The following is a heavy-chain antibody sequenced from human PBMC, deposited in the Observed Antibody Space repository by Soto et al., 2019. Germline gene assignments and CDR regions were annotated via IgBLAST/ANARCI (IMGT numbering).Heavy chain of an antibody. CDR2: ISGSGATT. CDR3: AKLRYFDWSSYYWFEY. Sequence: GGSLRLSCAASGFTFSSYAMTWVRQAPGKGLEWVSGISGSGATTSYADSVKGRFTVSRDNSKNTLYLQMNSLRVEDTAVYYCAKLRYFDWSSYYWFEYWGQGTPVTVSS. CDR1: GFTFSSYA. D-gene: IGHD3-9*01. V-gene: IGHV3-23*01. J-gene: IGHJ5*01.